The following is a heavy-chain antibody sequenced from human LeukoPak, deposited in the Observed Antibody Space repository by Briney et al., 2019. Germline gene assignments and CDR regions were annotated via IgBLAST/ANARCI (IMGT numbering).Heavy chain of an antibody. CDR3: ARVNLSHDYGSKTDGDY. CDR1: GYTFTSYY. J-gene: IGHJ4*02. V-gene: IGHV1-46*01. D-gene: IGHD4-23*01. Sequence: ASVKVSCKASGYTFTSYYMHWVRQAPGQGLEWMGIINPSGGSTSYAQKFQGRVTMTRDMSTSTDYMELSSLRSEDTAVYYCARVNLSHDYGSKTDGDYWGQGTLVTVSS. CDR2: INPSGGST.